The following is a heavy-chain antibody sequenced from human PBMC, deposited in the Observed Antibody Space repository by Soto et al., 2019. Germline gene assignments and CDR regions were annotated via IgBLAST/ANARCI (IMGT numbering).Heavy chain of an antibody. D-gene: IGHD3-10*01. Sequence: ASVKVSCKTSGFTFTGYYIHWVRQAPGQGLEWMGWINPDTGDTKYAQRFQGRVALTSDTSINTAYMDLSRLRPDDTAVFYCARGPRLWLPPSDYWGQGTLVTVS. CDR2: INPDTGDT. V-gene: IGHV1-2*02. CDR1: GFTFTGYY. J-gene: IGHJ4*02. CDR3: ARGPRLWLPPSDY.